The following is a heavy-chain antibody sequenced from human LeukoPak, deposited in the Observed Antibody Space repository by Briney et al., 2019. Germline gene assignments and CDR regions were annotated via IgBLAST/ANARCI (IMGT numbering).Heavy chain of an antibody. CDR1: GGSISSYY. Sequence: PSETLSLTCTVSGGSISSYYWGWIRQPPGKGLEWIGSINYSGSTYYNPSLKSRVTTSVDTSKNQFSLKLSSVTAADTAVYYCARDFINWDTIAFDIWGQGTMVTVSS. CDR3: ARDFINWDTIAFDI. D-gene: IGHD3-10*01. J-gene: IGHJ3*02. V-gene: IGHV4-39*07. CDR2: INYSGST.